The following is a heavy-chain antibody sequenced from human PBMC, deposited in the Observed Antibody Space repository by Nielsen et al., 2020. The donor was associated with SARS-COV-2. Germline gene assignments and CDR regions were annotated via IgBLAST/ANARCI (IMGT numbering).Heavy chain of an antibody. CDR1: GFTFSNAW. J-gene: IGHJ6*02. V-gene: IGHV3-15*01. CDR2: IKSKTDGGTT. CDR3: TTDPVPAALYYYYYGMDV. Sequence: GESLKISCAASGFTFSNAWMSWVRQAPGKGLEWVGRIKSKTDGGTTDYAAPVKGRFTIPRDDSKNTLYLQMNSLKTEDTAVYYCTTDPVPAALYYYYYGMDVWGQGTTVTVSS. D-gene: IGHD2-2*01.